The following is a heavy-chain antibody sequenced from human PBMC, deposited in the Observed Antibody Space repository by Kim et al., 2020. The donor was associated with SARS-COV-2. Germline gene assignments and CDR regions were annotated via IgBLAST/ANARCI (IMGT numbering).Heavy chain of an antibody. D-gene: IGHD2-8*01. Sequence: GGSLRLSCAASGFTFSSYAMSWVRQAPGKGLEWVSVIYSGGSSTYYADSVKGRFTISRDNSKNTLYLQMNSLRAEDTAVYYCAKVGKMVYFDYWGQGTLVTVSS. CDR1: GFTFSSYA. V-gene: IGHV3-23*03. CDR3: AKVGKMVYFDY. J-gene: IGHJ4*02. CDR2: IYSGGSST.